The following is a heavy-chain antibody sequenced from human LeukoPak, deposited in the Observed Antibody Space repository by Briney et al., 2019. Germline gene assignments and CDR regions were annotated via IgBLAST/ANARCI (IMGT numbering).Heavy chain of an antibody. V-gene: IGHV4-59*01. CDR2: IYYSGST. Sequence: SETLSLNCTVAGGSISSYYWSWIRQPPGKGLEWIGYIYYSGSTNYNPSLKSRVTISVDTSKNQFSLKLSSVTAADTAVYYCARVAGDSSGYIYGMDVWGQGTTVTVSS. J-gene: IGHJ6*02. CDR1: GGSISSYY. D-gene: IGHD3-22*01. CDR3: ARVAGDSSGYIYGMDV.